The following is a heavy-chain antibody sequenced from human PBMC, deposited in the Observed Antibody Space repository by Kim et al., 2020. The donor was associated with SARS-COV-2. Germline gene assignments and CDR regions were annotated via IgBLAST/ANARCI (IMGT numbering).Heavy chain of an antibody. D-gene: IGHD2-2*01. V-gene: IGHV3-43*01. CDR3: AKDRASKAPTNDAFDI. CDR2: ISWDGGST. J-gene: IGHJ3*02. Sequence: GGSLRLSCAASGFTFDDYTMHWVRQAPGKGLEWVSLISWDGGSTYYADSVKGRFTISRDNSKNSLYLQMNSLRTEDTALYYCAKDRASKAPTNDAFDIWGQGTMVTVSS. CDR1: GFTFDDYT.